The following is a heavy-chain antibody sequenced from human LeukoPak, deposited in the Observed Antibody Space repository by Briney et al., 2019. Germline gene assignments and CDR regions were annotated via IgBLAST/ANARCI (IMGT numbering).Heavy chain of an antibody. D-gene: IGHD5-12*01. Sequence: PGGSLRLSCAASGFTFSSYAMSWDRPGPGMGLERVSAISGSGGSTYYANSVKGRFTISRDNSKNTLYLQMNSLRAEDTAGYYCAKWNSGYDAFDIWGQGTMVTVSS. CDR3: AKWNSGYDAFDI. V-gene: IGHV3-23*01. CDR2: ISGSGGST. J-gene: IGHJ3*02. CDR1: GFTFSSYA.